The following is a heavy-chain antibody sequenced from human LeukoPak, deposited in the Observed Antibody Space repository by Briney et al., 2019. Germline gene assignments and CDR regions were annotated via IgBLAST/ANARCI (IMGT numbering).Heavy chain of an antibody. CDR3: AKDLMTTVTSFAY. Sequence: GGSLRLTCAASGFTFSSYAMSWVRQAPEKGLEWVSAISGSGGSTYYADSVKCGFTISRDNSKNTLYLQMNSLRAEDTAVYYCAKDLMTTVTSFAYWGQGTLVTVSS. CDR1: GFTFSSYA. J-gene: IGHJ4*02. D-gene: IGHD4-11*01. V-gene: IGHV3-23*01. CDR2: ISGSGGST.